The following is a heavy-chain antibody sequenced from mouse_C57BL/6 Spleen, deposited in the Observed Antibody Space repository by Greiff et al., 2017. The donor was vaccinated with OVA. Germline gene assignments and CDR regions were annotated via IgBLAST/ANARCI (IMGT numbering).Heavy chain of an antibody. CDR3: ARDGKGFAY. V-gene: IGHV3-6*01. CDR2: ISYDGSN. D-gene: IGHD4-1*01. J-gene: IGHJ3*01. Sequence: EVQRVESGPGLVKPSQSLSLTCSVTGYSITSGYYWNWIRQFPGNKLEWMGYISYDGSNNYNPSLKNRISITRDTSKNQFFLKLNSVTTEDTATYYCARDGKGFAYWGQGTLVTVSA. CDR1: GYSITSGYY.